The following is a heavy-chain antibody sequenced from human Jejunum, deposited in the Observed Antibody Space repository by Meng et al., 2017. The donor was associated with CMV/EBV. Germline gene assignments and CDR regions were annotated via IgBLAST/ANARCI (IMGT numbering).Heavy chain of an antibody. CDR3: ESHQNGGTFPLDY. CDR2: NYYSGGT. V-gene: IGHV4-59*08. Sequence: LLAQGPGLVNPSETLSPTCAVSGASIRTYYLSWIRQPPGKGLEWIGNNYYSGGTHYHPPLGSRVNIPVDCHKNQFYLQMRSVPAADTAVYYCESHQNGGTFPLDYWGQGTLVTVSS. J-gene: IGHJ4*02. D-gene: IGHD2-8*01. CDR1: GASIRTYY.